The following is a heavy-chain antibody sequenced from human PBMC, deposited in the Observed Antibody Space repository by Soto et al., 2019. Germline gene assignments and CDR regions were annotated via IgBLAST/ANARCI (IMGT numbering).Heavy chain of an antibody. CDR3: ARGGGVGVAGSAAFDM. CDR2: INPATGAA. J-gene: IGHJ3*02. V-gene: IGHV1-2*02. CDR1: GYPVTAYY. Sequence: QLHLVQSGAVVKKPGASVTVSCSASGYPVTAYYMHWVRQAPGRGLEWMGGINPATGAAKYTQTFKGRGTMTRDTSTCTAFMELGGLTSADTAFFYCARGGGVGVAGSAAFDMWGQGTLVTVSS. D-gene: IGHD3-3*01.